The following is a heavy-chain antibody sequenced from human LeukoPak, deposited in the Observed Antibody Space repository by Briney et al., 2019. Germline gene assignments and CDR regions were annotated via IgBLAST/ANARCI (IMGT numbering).Heavy chain of an antibody. CDR1: GGSISSSNYY. Sequence: SETLSLTCTVSGGSISSSNYYWGWIRQPPGKGLEWIGNIHYSGSTYYNPSLKSRVTISVDTSKNQISLKLSSVTAADTAVYYCAREGCSPTNCPTDPWGQGTLVTVSS. J-gene: IGHJ5*02. D-gene: IGHD2/OR15-2a*01. CDR3: AREGCSPTNCPTDP. CDR2: IHYSGST. V-gene: IGHV4-39*07.